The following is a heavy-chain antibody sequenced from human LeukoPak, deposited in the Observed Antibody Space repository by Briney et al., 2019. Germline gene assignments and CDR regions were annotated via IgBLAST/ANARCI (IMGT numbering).Heavy chain of an antibody. Sequence: GGSLRLSCAASGFSFSSYGMIWVRQAPGKGLEWVSAIGGRDGSTYYADSVKGRFTISRDNSKNTLYVQMNSLRAEDTAVYYCAKGHYYGSGSLDYWGQGTLVTVSP. D-gene: IGHD3-10*01. CDR3: AKGHYYGSGSLDY. V-gene: IGHV3-23*01. J-gene: IGHJ4*02. CDR1: GFSFSSYG. CDR2: IGGRDGST.